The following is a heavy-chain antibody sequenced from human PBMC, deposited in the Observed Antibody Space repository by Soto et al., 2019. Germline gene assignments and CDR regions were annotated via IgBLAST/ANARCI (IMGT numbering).Heavy chain of an antibody. Sequence: QVQLQESGPGLVKPSETLSLTCTVSGGSISSYYWSWIRQPPGKGLEWIGYIYYSGSTNYNPSLKSRVTISVDTSKNQFSLKPSSVTAADTAVYYCARGDWSHYYYYGMDVWGQGTTVTVSS. J-gene: IGHJ6*02. CDR1: GGSISSYY. V-gene: IGHV4-59*01. CDR2: IYYSGST. CDR3: ARGDWSHYYYYGMDV. D-gene: IGHD3-9*01.